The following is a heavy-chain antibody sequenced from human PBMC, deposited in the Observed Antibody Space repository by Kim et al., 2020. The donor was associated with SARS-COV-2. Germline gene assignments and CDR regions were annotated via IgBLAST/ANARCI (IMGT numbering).Heavy chain of an antibody. V-gene: IGHV3-13*04. CDR2: IGTAGDT. CDR3: VRVKYYDSSGSVWSMDV. Sequence: GGSLRLSCAASGFTFSSYDMHWVRQPTGKGLEWVSGIGTAGDTYYPGSVKGRFTISRENAKNSLYLQMNSLRAGDTAVYYCVRVKYYDSSGSVWSMDVWGQGTTVTGSS. J-gene: IGHJ6*02. CDR1: GFTFSSYD. D-gene: IGHD3-22*01.